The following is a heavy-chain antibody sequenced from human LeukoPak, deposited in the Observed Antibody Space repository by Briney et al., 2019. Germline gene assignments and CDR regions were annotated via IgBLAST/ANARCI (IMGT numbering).Heavy chain of an antibody. D-gene: IGHD3-22*01. Sequence: GGSLRLSCAASGFSFSSYWMHWVRQAPGKGLVWVSRIKSDGKTNYADSVKGRFTISRDNAKNTVSLQMNSLKAEDTGVYYCARAPSEIGGYYPEYFRHWGQGTLVTVSS. CDR1: GFSFSSYW. CDR2: IKSDGKT. J-gene: IGHJ1*01. CDR3: ARAPSEIGGYYPEYFRH. V-gene: IGHV3-74*01.